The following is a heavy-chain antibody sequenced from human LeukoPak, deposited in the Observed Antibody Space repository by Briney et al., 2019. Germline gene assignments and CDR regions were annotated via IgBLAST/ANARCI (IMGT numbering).Heavy chain of an antibody. V-gene: IGHV1-18*01. D-gene: IGHD3-16*01. CDR3: ARVGKLGGPYRAFDY. J-gene: IGHJ4*02. Sequence: ASVKVSCKASSYTFTSYGISWVRQAPGQGLEWMGWISAFNGNTNYAQKLQGRVTMTTDTSASTAYMELRSLKSDDTAMYYCARVGKLGGPYRAFDYGGREPLVPFPS. CDR2: ISAFNGNT. CDR1: SYTFTSYG.